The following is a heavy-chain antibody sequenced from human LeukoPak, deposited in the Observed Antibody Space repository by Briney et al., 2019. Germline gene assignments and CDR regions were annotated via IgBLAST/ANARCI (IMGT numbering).Heavy chain of an antibody. D-gene: IGHD5-24*01. CDR3: ARDGPAQMVDFDY. V-gene: IGHV1-2*02. CDR1: GYTFSGTGWY. Sequence: GDSVTVSFTASGYTFSGTGWYLYWLRQAPGQGLECMGWIYPYTGATHYAQKFQGRVAMTRDTSISTAYMELSRLRPDDTAVYYCARDGPAQMVDFDYWGQGTLVTVSS. J-gene: IGHJ4*02. CDR2: IYPYTGAT.